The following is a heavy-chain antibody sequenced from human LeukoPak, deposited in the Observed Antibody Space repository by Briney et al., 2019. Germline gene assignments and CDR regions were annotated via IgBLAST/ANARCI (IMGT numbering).Heavy chain of an antibody. CDR2: ISSSGSTI. CDR3: AQAGYSSSWYGGLY. V-gene: IGHV3-11*01. J-gene: IGHJ4*02. Sequence: LSLTCTVSGVSISSSNSYWGWIRQAPGKGLEWVSYISSSGSTIYYADSVKGRFTISRDNAKNSLYLQMSSLRAEDTAVYYCAQAGYSSSWYGGLYWGQGTLVTVSS. CDR1: GVSISSSNSY. D-gene: IGHD6-13*01.